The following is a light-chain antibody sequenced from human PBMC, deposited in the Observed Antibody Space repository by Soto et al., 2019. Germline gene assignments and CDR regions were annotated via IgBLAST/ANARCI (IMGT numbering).Light chain of an antibody. V-gene: IGLV2-14*01. Sequence: QSVLTQPASVSGSPGQSITISCTGTSSDVGGYNYVSWYQQHPGKAPKLKIYEVSNRPSGVSNRFSGSKSGNTASLTISGLQAEDEADYYCSSYTSSSTLGVFGTGTKLTVL. CDR3: SSYTSSSTLGV. CDR1: SSDVGGYNY. CDR2: EVS. J-gene: IGLJ1*01.